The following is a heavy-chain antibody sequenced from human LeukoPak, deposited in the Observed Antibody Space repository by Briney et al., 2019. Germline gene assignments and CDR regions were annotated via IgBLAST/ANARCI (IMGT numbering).Heavy chain of an antibody. Sequence: SETLSLTCTVFGGSISSSPYYWGWIRQPPGKGLEWIGSINHTGSTYYNPSLKSRITISVSTSKNQFALKLRSVTAADAAVYYCAGQRGPGGLDYWGQGPLVTASS. V-gene: IGHV4-39*01. CDR3: AGQRGPGGLDY. D-gene: IGHD1-26*01. CDR2: INHTGST. CDR1: GGSISSSPYY. J-gene: IGHJ4*02.